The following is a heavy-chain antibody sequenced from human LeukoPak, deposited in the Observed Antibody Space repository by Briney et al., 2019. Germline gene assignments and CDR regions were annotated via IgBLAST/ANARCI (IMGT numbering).Heavy chain of an antibody. Sequence: SETLSLTSTVSGGSISSGGYYWSWIRQPPGKGLEWIGYIYHSGSTYYNPSLKSRVTITVDRSKNQFSLKLSSVTPADTAVYYCARVVVVVPAAIRDWGQGTMVTVSS. V-gene: IGHV4-30-2*01. J-gene: IGHJ3*01. CDR2: IYHSGST. CDR3: ARVVVVVPAAIRD. CDR1: GGSISSGGYY. D-gene: IGHD2-2*01.